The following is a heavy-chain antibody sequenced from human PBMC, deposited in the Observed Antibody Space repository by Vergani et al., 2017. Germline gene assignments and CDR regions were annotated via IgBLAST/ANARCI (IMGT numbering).Heavy chain of an antibody. D-gene: IGHD3-22*01. CDR2: IYSGGST. J-gene: IGHJ6*02. CDR1: GFTFSSYS. V-gene: IGHV3-66*02. CDR3: ARVSRYYYDSSGYYAPYYYYGMDV. Sequence: EVQLVESGGGLVQPGGSLRLSCAASGFTFSSYSMNWVRQAPGKGLEWVSVIYSGGSTYYADSVKGRFTISRDNSKNTLYLQMNSLRAEDTAVYYCARVSRYYYDSSGYYAPYYYYGMDVWGQGTTVTVSS.